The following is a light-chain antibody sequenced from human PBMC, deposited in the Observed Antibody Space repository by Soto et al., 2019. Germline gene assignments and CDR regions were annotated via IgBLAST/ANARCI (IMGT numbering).Light chain of an antibody. CDR2: AAS. J-gene: IGKJ1*01. CDR1: QAIRTA. Sequence: AIQLTQSQSSLYASVGDRVTITCRASQAIRTALGWYQPKPGTVPKLMIYAASILQSGVPSRFSGSGSGTDFTFTISSLQPEDFATYYCLLDFRYLWSFGQGTKVDI. V-gene: IGKV1-6*01. CDR3: LLDFRYLWS.